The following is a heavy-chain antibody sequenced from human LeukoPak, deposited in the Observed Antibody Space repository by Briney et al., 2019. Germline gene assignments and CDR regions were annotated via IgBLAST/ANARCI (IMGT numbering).Heavy chain of an antibody. CDR1: GFTFSSYW. Sequence: PGGSLRLSCAASGFTFSSYWMSWVRQAPGKGLEWVANIKEDGSGKNYVDSVKGRFTISRDNAKNSLYLQMSSLGAEDTAVYSCARGGSENDYWRRGRLVSVCS. V-gene: IGHV3-7*01. CDR2: IKEDGSGK. J-gene: IGHJ4*02. CDR3: ARGGSENDY. D-gene: IGHD3-10*01.